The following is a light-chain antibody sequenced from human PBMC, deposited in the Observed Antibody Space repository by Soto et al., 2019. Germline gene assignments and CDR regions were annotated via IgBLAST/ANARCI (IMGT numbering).Light chain of an antibody. V-gene: IGLV2-8*01. J-gene: IGLJ2*01. Sequence: QSALTQPPSASGSLGQSVTISCTGTSSDVGGYNYVYWHQQHPGKAPKVMIYEVTKRPPGVPDRFSGSKSGNTASLTVSGLQAEDEADYYCSSFAGGGNPVLLGGGTKVTVL. CDR3: SSFAGGGNPVL. CDR2: EVT. CDR1: SSDVGGYNY.